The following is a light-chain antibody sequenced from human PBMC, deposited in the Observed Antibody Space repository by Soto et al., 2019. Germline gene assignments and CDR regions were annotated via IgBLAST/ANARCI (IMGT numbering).Light chain of an antibody. CDR3: QQRGNWRPALT. J-gene: IGKJ4*01. Sequence: EIVLTQSPATLSLSPGERATLSCRASQSVSSYLAWYQQKPGQAPRLLIYDASSRATGIPARFSGSGSGTDFTLTISSLDPEDFAVYYCQQRGNWRPALTFGGGTKVEIK. CDR2: DAS. CDR1: QSVSSY. V-gene: IGKV3-11*01.